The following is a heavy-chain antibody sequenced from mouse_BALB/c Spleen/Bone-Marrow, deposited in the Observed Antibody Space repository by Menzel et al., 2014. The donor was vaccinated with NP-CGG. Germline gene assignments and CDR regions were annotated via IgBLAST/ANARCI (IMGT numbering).Heavy chain of an antibody. Sequence: EVQLQQSGPELVKPGASVKISCKASGYTFTDYKMHWVKLRHGKSLEWIGYIYPYNGVTGYNQKFKSKATLTVDNSSSTAYMELRSLTSEDSAVYYCAGKAYSDYGYALDFWGQGTSVTVSS. J-gene: IGHJ4*01. D-gene: IGHD2-4*01. V-gene: IGHV1S29*02. CDR2: IYPYNGVT. CDR1: GYTFTDYK. CDR3: AGKAYSDYGYALDF.